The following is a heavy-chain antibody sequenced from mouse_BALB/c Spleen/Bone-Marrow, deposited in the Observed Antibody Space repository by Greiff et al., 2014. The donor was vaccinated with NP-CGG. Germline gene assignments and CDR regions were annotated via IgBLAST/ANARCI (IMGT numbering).Heavy chain of an antibody. CDR3: TRDGKGNYDYAMDY. CDR1: GFTFSSYT. D-gene: IGHD2-1*01. Sequence: DVQLVESGGGLVKPGGSLKLSCAASGFTFSSYTMSWVRQTPEKRLEWVATISSGGSYTYYPDSVKGQFTISRDNAKNTLYLQMSSLKSEDTAMYYCTRDGKGNYDYAMDYWGQGTSVTVSS. J-gene: IGHJ4*01. V-gene: IGHV5-6-4*01. CDR2: ISSGGSYT.